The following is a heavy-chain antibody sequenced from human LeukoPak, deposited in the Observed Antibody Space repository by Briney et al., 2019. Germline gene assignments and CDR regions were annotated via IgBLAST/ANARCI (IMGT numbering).Heavy chain of an antibody. CDR2: IFYSGST. CDR3: ARGGRRDIVAV. Sequence: PSETLSLTCTVSGGSISSYYCNWIRQPPGKGLEWIGNIFYSGSTNYNPSLKSRVTISVDTSKNQFSLKLSSVTAADTAVYYCARGGRRDIVAVWGQGTLVTVPS. V-gene: IGHV4-59*01. CDR1: GGSISSYY. J-gene: IGHJ4*02. D-gene: IGHD5-12*01.